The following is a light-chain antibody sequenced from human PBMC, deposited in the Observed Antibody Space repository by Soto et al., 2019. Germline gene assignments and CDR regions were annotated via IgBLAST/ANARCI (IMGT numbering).Light chain of an antibody. V-gene: IGKV3-20*01. CDR1: QTVRNNY. CDR3: QQYANSPIT. J-gene: IGKJ5*01. CDR2: GVS. Sequence: EIVLTQSPGTLSFSPGERATLSCRASQTVRNNYLAWYQQKPGQAPRLLIYGVSSRASGIPDRFFGSGSGTDLTLTINRLEPEDFAVYYCQQYANSPITFGQGTRLEI.